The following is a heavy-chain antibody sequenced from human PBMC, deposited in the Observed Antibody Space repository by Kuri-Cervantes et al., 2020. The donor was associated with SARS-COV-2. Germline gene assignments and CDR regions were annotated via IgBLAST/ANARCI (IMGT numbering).Heavy chain of an antibody. D-gene: IGHD3-3*01. Sequence: GESLKISCAASGSTFSNAWMNWVRQAPGKGLELIGRIKSKTDGGTTYYSAPVKGRFTISRDDSKNTLYLQMNSLRAEDTAVYYCASTIFGVRTFDYWGQGTLVTVSS. CDR2: IKSKTDGGTT. CDR1: GSTFSNAW. CDR3: ASTIFGVRTFDY. V-gene: IGHV3-15*07. J-gene: IGHJ4*02.